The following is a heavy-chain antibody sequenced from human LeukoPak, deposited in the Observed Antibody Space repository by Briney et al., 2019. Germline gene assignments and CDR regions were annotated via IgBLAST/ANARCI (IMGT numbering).Heavy chain of an antibody. CDR1: GFTFDDYA. J-gene: IGHJ4*02. V-gene: IGHV3-9*01. D-gene: IGHD2-15*01. CDR2: ISWNSGSI. Sequence: GGSLRLSCAASGFTFDDYAMHWVRQAPGKGLEWVSGISWNSGSIGYADSVKGRFTISRDNAKNSLYLQMNSLRAEDTALYYCAKSPVVAAEFDYWGQGTLVTVSS. CDR3: AKSPVVAAEFDY.